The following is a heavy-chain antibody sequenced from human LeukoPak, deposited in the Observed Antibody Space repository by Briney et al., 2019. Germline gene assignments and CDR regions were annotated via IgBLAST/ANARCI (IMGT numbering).Heavy chain of an antibody. CDR2: TSGGGGST. V-gene: IGHV3-23*01. D-gene: IGHD6-13*01. Sequence: GGSLRLSCAASGFTFSTYAMTWVRRAPGRGLEWVSATSGGGGSTYYADSVKGRFTMSRDNSKNTVYLQMNSLRAEDTAVYFCAKGKASSWLDWFDPWGQGTLVTVSS. J-gene: IGHJ5*02. CDR1: GFTFSTYA. CDR3: AKGKASSWLDWFDP.